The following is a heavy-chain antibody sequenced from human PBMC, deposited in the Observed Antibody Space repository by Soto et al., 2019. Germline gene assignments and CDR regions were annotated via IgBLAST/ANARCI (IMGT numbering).Heavy chain of an antibody. CDR1: GGSISSDGFY. Sequence: QVQLQESGPGLVKPSQTLSLSCTVSGGSISSDGFYWSWIRQHPGKGLEWIGYIYYSGSTYYNPSLKSRVSISVDTSKSQFSLKGSSVTVADTAVYYCARHVRSRKAIDYWGQGTLVTVSS. J-gene: IGHJ4*02. CDR2: IYYSGST. CDR3: ARHVRSRKAIDY. V-gene: IGHV4-31*03.